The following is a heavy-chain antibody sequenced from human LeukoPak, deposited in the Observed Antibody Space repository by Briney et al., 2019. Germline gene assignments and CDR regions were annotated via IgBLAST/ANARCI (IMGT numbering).Heavy chain of an antibody. Sequence: GGSLRLSCAASGFTFSSYGMPWVRQAPGKGLEWVAVIWYDGSNKYYADSVKGRFTISRDNSKNTLYLQMNSLRAEDTAVYYCANPYGDYGSAFDIWGQGTMVTVSS. CDR1: GFTFSSYG. CDR2: IWYDGSNK. V-gene: IGHV3-33*06. J-gene: IGHJ3*02. D-gene: IGHD4-17*01. CDR3: ANPYGDYGSAFDI.